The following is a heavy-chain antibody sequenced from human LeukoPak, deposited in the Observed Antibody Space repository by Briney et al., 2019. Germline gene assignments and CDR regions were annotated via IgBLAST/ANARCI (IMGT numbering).Heavy chain of an antibody. D-gene: IGHD4-11*01. J-gene: IGHJ3*02. CDR2: ISYDGSNK. CDR3: SRDPNCDYIGAFDM. Sequence: GGSLRLSCAASGFTFSSYAMHWVRQAPGKGLEWVAVISYDGSNKYYADSVKGRFTIYRENSKDTLFLKMNSQRAEDTAVYYCSRDPNCDYIGAFDMWGPGTMVTVSS. V-gene: IGHV3-30*07. CDR1: GFTFSSYA.